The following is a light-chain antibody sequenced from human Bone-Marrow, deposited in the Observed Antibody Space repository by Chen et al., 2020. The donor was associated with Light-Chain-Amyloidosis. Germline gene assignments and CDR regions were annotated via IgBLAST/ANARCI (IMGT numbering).Light chain of an antibody. CDR1: SSDVGGDNH. V-gene: IGLV2-14*01. J-gene: IGLJ1*01. Sequence: QSPLTQPASVSGSPGQSITISCTGTSSDVGGDNHVSWYQQHPDKAPKLMIYEVTNRPAWVPDRFSGSKSDNTASLTISGLQTEDEADYFCSSYTITNTLGFGSGTRVTVL. CDR3: SSYTITNTLG. CDR2: EVT.